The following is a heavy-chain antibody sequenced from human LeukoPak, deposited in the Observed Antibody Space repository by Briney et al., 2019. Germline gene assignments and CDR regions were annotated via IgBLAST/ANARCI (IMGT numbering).Heavy chain of an antibody. Sequence: GGSLRLSCAASGFTFNNYGMHWVRQAPGKGLDWVSFIRYDGGNEYYADSVKGRFTISRDNSKNTLYLQMNSLRADDTAVYYCARGLGYCSGGSCYSRFDSWGQGTLVTVSS. D-gene: IGHD2-15*01. CDR3: ARGLGYCSGGSCYSRFDS. CDR2: IRYDGGNE. CDR1: GFTFNNYG. V-gene: IGHV3-30*02. J-gene: IGHJ4*02.